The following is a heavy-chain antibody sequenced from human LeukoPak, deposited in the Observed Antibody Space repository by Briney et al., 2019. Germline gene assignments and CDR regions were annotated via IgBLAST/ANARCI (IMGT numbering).Heavy chain of an antibody. CDR2: ISTTGVST. J-gene: IGHJ4*02. Sequence: GGSLRLSCSASGFTFTTYTMHWVSQAPGKGLEYVSTISTTGVSTYYADSVKGRFTISRDNSKNTLYLQMSSLRVEDTAVYYCVKDLIGSYSFEYWGQGTLVTVSS. CDR1: GFTFTTYT. CDR3: VKDLIGSYSFEY. V-gene: IGHV3-64D*06. D-gene: IGHD1-26*01.